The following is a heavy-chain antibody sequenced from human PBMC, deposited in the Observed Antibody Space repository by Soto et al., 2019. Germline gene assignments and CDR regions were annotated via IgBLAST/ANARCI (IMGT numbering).Heavy chain of an antibody. Sequence: QVQLQESGPGLVKPSQTPSLTCTVSGGSISSGGYYWSWIRQHPGKGLEWIGYIYYSGSTYYNPSLKSRVTISVDTSKNQFSLKLSSVTAADTAVYYCARDNDSSGYYFDYWGQGTLVTVSS. D-gene: IGHD3-22*01. V-gene: IGHV4-31*03. CDR3: ARDNDSSGYYFDY. CDR1: GGSISSGGYY. CDR2: IYYSGST. J-gene: IGHJ4*02.